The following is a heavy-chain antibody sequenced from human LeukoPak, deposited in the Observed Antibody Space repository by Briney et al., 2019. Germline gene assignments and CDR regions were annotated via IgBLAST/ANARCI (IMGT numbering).Heavy chain of an antibody. CDR2: IDPSGGST. J-gene: IGHJ6*03. V-gene: IGHV1-46*01. CDR1: GYTFTSYY. CDR3: ARDAGAYSSYTGYYYYMDV. D-gene: IGHD4-11*01. Sequence: ASVKVSCKASGYTFTSYYMHWVRQAPGQGLEWMGIIDPSGGSTSYAQKLQGRVTTTRDMSTSTVYMELSSLRSEDTAVYYCARDAGAYSSYTGYYYYMDVWGKGTTVTVSS.